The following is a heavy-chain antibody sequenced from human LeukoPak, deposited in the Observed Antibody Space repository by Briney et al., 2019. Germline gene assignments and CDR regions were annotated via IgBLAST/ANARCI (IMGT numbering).Heavy chain of an antibody. CDR1: GFTFSTYA. Sequence: GSLXXXCAASGFTFSTYAMIWVRQAPGMGLEWVSTILSSGDSTYYADSVKGRFTISRDNSRNTLYLQMSSLRAEDTAIYYSAKSSRGSLDYWGQGTLVTVSS. D-gene: IGHD2-15*01. J-gene: IGHJ4*02. CDR3: AKSSRGSLDY. V-gene: IGHV3-23*01. CDR2: ILSSGDST.